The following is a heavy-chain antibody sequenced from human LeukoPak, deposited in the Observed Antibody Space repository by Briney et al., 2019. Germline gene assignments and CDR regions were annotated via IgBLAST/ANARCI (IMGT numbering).Heavy chain of an antibody. Sequence: SETLSLTCTVSGGSISSYYWSWIRQPPGKGLEWIGYIYYSGSTNYNPSLKSRVTISVDTSKNQVFLKLTSVTAADTAVYYCARLSVIVGAALEYYYYYMDVWGQGTTVTVSS. J-gene: IGHJ6*03. CDR2: IYYSGST. D-gene: IGHD1-26*01. CDR1: GGSISSYY. CDR3: ARLSVIVGAALEYYYYYMDV. V-gene: IGHV4-59*12.